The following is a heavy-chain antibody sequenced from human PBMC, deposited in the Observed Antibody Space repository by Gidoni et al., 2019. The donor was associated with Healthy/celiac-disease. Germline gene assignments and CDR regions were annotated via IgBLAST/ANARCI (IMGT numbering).Heavy chain of an antibody. CDR3: AHTVTLEGTGD. J-gene: IGHJ4*01. CDR1: GFSRSTSGLG. CDR2: IYWDDDK. Sequence: QITLKESGPTLVKPTQTLTLTCTFSGFSRSTSGLGVGWIRQPPGKALEWLALIYWDDDKRYSPSLKSRLTITKDTSKHQVVLTMTNMDPVDTATYYCAHTVTLEGTGDWGHGTLVTVSS. D-gene: IGHD1-1*01. V-gene: IGHV2-5*02.